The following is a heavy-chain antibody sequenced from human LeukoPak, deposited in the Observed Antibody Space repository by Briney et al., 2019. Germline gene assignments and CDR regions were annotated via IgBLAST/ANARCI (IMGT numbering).Heavy chain of an antibody. Sequence: GGSLRLSCAASGFTFSSYGMHGVRQAPGKGLEWVAVISYDGSNKYYADSVKGRFTISRDNSKNTLYLQMNSLRAEDTAVYYCAKDYCGGSCYSDYWGQGTLVTVSS. V-gene: IGHV3-30*18. CDR3: AKDYCGGSCYSDY. CDR2: ISYDGSNK. J-gene: IGHJ4*02. D-gene: IGHD2-15*01. CDR1: GFTFSSYG.